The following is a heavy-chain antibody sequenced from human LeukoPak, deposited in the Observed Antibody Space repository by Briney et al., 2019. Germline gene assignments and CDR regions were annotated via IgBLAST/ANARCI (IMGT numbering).Heavy chain of an antibody. Sequence: GGSLRLSCAASGFTLSSYAMSWVRPAPGKGLEWVSAISGSGGSTYYTDSVKGRFTISRDNSKNTLYLQMNSLRAEDTAVYYCAKSPYYYDSSGQLGTKDSWLDPWGQGTLVTVSS. CDR1: GFTLSSYA. J-gene: IGHJ5*02. V-gene: IGHV3-23*01. CDR3: AKSPYYYDSSGQLGTKDSWLDP. D-gene: IGHD3-22*01. CDR2: ISGSGGST.